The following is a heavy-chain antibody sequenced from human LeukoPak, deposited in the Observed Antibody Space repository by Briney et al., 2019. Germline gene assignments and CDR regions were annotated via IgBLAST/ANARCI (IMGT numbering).Heavy chain of an antibody. D-gene: IGHD3-3*01. Sequence: SVKVSCKASGGTFSSYAISWVRQAPGQGLEWMGRIIPIFGIANYAQKFQGRVTVTADKSTSTAYMELSSLRSEDTAVYYCATVYDSLDVWGQGTTVTVSS. CDR2: IIPIFGIA. CDR3: ATVYDSLDV. V-gene: IGHV1-69*04. CDR1: GGTFSSYA. J-gene: IGHJ6*02.